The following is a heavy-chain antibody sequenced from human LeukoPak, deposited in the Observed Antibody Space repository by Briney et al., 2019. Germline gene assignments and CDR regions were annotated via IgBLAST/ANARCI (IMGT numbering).Heavy chain of an antibody. CDR2: IRYDGSNK. D-gene: IGHD6-19*01. Sequence: GGSLRLSCAASGFTFSSYGMHWVRQAPGKGLEWVAFIRYDGSNKYYADSVKGRFTISRDNSKNTLYLQMNSLRAEDTAVYYCAKDLGWDPGNWFDPWGQGTLVTVSS. CDR1: GFTFSSYG. CDR3: AKDLGWDPGNWFDP. J-gene: IGHJ5*02. V-gene: IGHV3-30*02.